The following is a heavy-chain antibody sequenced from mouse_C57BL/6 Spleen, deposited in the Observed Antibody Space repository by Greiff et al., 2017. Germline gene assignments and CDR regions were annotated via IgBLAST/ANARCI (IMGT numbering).Heavy chain of an antibody. V-gene: IGHV3-1*01. D-gene: IGHD2-2*01. CDR3: ARGGLRRAMDY. CDR2: ISYSGST. J-gene: IGHJ4*01. CDR1: GYSITSGYD. Sequence: VQLQQSGPGMVKPSQSLSLTCTVTGYSITSGYDWHWIRHFPGNKLEWMGYISYSGSTNYNPSLKSRISITHDTSKNHFFLKLNSVTTEDTATYYCARGGLRRAMDYWGQGTSVTVSS.